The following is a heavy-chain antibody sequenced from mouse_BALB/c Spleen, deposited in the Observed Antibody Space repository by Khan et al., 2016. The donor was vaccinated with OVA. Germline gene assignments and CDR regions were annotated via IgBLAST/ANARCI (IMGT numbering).Heavy chain of an antibody. CDR1: GFTFSSYG. Sequence: QLVEFGGDLVKPGGSLKLSCAASGFTFSSYGMSWIRQTPDKRLEWVATIRSGDSYTYYPDSVKGRFTISRDIVKNTLYLQLSSLKSEDTAIDYCTRRRDGNYSWFAYWGQGTLVTVSA. CDR2: IRSGDSYT. J-gene: IGHJ3*01. V-gene: IGHV5-6*02. D-gene: IGHD2-1*01. CDR3: TRRRDGNYSWFAY.